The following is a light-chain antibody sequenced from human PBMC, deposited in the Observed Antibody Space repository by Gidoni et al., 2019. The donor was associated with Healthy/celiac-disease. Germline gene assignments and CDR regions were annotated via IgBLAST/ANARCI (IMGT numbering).Light chain of an antibody. CDR1: QSLLHSNGYNY. CDR2: LGT. CDR3: MQALQTSIT. V-gene: IGKV2-28*01. Sequence: DLVMTQSPLSLPVTPGEPASISCRSSQSLLHSNGYNYLAWYLQKPGQSPQLLIYLGTNRASGVDDRCSGSGAGTDFTLKSSRVEDEDVVVYYFMQALQTSITFGQGTRLEIK. J-gene: IGKJ5*01.